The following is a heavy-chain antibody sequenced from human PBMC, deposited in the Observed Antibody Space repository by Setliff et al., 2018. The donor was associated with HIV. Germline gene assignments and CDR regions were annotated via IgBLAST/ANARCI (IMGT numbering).Heavy chain of an antibody. J-gene: IGHJ4*02. CDR3: AGRFFYGSGSKSDFDY. V-gene: IGHV4-31*03. CDR2: IYNRGYT. CDR1: GGSIMSDGYY. Sequence: SETLSLTCTVAGGSIMSDGYYWNWIRQRPGKGLEWIGYIYNRGYTYYNPSLKSRVTTSIDTSQNQFSLRLSSVTVADTAVYYCAGRFFYGSGSKSDFDYWGQGTQVTVSS. D-gene: IGHD3-10*01.